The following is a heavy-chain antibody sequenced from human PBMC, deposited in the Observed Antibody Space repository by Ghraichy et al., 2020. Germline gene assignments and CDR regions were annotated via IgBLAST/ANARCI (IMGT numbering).Heavy chain of an antibody. CDR3: AHSGRNYFDY. D-gene: IGHD1-26*01. CDR2: INHSGST. V-gene: IGHV4-34*01. Sequence: SETLSLTCAVYGGSFSGYYWSWIRQPPGKGLEWIGEINHSGSTNYNPSLKSRVTISVDTSKNQFSLKLSSVTAADTAVYYCAHSGRNYFDYWGQGTLVTVSS. CDR1: GGSFSGYY. J-gene: IGHJ4*02.